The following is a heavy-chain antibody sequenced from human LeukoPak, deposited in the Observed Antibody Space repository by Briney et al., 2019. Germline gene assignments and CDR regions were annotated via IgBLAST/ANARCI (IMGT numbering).Heavy chain of an antibody. J-gene: IGHJ5*02. CDR1: GFTFSSYW. Sequence: GGSLRLSCAASGFTFSSYWMHWVRQTPEKGLVWVSRINSDGSSTRYADSVKGRFTTSRDNAKNTLYLQMNSLRAEDTAVYYCARGMSVSSSWFDPWGRGTLVTVSS. CDR2: INSDGSST. D-gene: IGHD5/OR15-5a*01. V-gene: IGHV3-74*01. CDR3: ARGMSVSSSWFDP.